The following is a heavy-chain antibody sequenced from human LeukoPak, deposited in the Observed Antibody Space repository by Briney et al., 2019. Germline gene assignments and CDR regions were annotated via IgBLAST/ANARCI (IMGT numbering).Heavy chain of an antibody. D-gene: IGHD4-17*01. Sequence: GGSLRLSCAASGFTFSSYWMSWVRQAPGKGLEWVANIKQDGSEKYYVDSVKGRFTISRDNARNSLYLQMNSLRAEDTAVYYCARVPFDYGDYVFDYWGQGTLVTVSS. CDR2: IKQDGSEK. CDR3: ARVPFDYGDYVFDY. CDR1: GFTFSSYW. V-gene: IGHV3-7*01. J-gene: IGHJ4*02.